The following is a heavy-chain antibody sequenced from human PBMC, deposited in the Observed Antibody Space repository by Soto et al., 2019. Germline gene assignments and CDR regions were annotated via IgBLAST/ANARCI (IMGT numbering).Heavy chain of an antibody. CDR1: GNTFTSYY. CDR2: INPNSGNI. Sequence: AAVEVSCKASGNTFTSYYINWVLQATGHGLEWMGWINPNSGNIGYAQKFQGRVTMTRDTAIRTAYMEVSRLRSDDTAVYYCARGRASGSYYLLDYWGQGTLVTVSS. CDR3: ARGRASGSYYLLDY. J-gene: IGHJ4*02. V-gene: IGHV1-8*01. D-gene: IGHD3-10*01.